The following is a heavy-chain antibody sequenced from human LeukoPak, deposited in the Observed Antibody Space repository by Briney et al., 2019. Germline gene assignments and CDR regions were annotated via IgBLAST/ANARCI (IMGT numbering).Heavy chain of an antibody. J-gene: IGHJ4*02. CDR3: AKDSVLESGYDFGASDY. CDR1: GFTFSSYS. CDR2: ISSSGGNT. Sequence: GRSLRLSCAASGFTFSSYSMSWVRQAPGKGLEWVSSISSSGGNTYYPDSVKGRFTISRDNSKNTLYLQMNILRVEDTAVYYCAKDSVLESGYDFGASDYWGQGTLVTVSS. V-gene: IGHV3-23*01. D-gene: IGHD5-12*01.